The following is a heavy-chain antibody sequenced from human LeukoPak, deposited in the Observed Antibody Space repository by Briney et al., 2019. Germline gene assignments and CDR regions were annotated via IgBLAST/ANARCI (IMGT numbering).Heavy chain of an antibody. CDR3: AKDIHSGYDAFDY. J-gene: IGHJ4*02. V-gene: IGHV3-9*01. CDR1: GFTFDDYA. D-gene: IGHD5-12*01. Sequence: GGSLRLSCAASGFTFDDYAMHWVRHAPGKGLEWVSGISWNSGSIGYADSVKGRFTISRDNAKNSLYLQMNSLRAEDTALYYCAKDIHSGYDAFDYWGQGTLVTVSS. CDR2: ISWNSGSI.